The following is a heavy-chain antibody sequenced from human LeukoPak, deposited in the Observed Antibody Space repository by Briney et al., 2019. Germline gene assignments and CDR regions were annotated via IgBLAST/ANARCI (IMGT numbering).Heavy chain of an antibody. Sequence: SETLSLTCTVSGYSISSGYFWGWIRQPPGKGLEWIGRIYHSGTIYYNSSLKSRVTISVDTSKNQFSLKLSSVTAADTAVYYCARPMVRGVGYYYGMDVWGQGTTVTVSS. D-gene: IGHD3-10*01. CDR3: ARPMVRGVGYYYGMDV. J-gene: IGHJ6*02. CDR1: GYSISSGYF. V-gene: IGHV4-38-2*02. CDR2: IYHSGTI.